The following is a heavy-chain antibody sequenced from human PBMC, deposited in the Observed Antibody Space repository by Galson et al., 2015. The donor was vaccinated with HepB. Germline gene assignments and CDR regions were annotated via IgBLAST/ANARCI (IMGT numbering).Heavy chain of an antibody. Sequence: TCTVSGGSISSYYWSWIRQPPGKGLEWIGYIYYSGSTNYNPSLKSRVTISVDTSKNQFSLKLSSVTAADTAVYYCRNYYYDSSGRYYFDYWGQGTLVTVSS. CDR2: IYYSGST. CDR3: RNYYYDSSGRYYFDY. V-gene: IGHV4-59*08. D-gene: IGHD3-22*01. J-gene: IGHJ4*02. CDR1: GGSISSYY.